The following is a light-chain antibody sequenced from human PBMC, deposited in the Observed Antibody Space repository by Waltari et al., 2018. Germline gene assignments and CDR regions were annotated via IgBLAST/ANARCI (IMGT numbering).Light chain of an antibody. CDR1: HLGPKY. CDR2: QDS. CDR3: QAWDTSTVV. J-gene: IGLJ3*02. V-gene: IGLV3-1*01. Sequence: SYELTQPSSVSVSPGQTASITCSGYHLGPKYGSWFQQRPGPSPVLVIYQDSERPSGIPERFSGSNSGDTATLTISGTQAMDEAEYFCQAWDTSTVVFGGGTELTVL.